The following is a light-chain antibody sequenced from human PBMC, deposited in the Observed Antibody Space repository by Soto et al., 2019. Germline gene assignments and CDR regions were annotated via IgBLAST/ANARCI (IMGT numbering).Light chain of an antibody. Sequence: EIQVTQSPSTPAASVGDRVNITCPASQSISIWLAWYQQKPGKAPKILIYKASSLESGVPSRFSGSGSGTEFTLTIRSLQPDDFATYYCQQYSTYTPRTFGQGTTGDI. CDR2: KAS. V-gene: IGKV1-5*03. CDR1: QSISIW. J-gene: IGKJ1*01. CDR3: QQYSTYTPRT.